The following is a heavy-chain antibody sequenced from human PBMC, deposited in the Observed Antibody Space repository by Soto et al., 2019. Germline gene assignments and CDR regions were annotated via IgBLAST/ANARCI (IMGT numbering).Heavy chain of an antibody. CDR3: AKDKVCSGGSCYYDY. CDR1: GFTFSSYT. Sequence: EVQLLEAGGDLIQPGGSLRLSCAASGFTFSSYTMTWVRQAPGKGLEWVSAINGGGGSTYYADSVKGRFTISRDNSKDTVYLQMNSLRAEDTAVYYCAKDKVCSGGSCYYDYWGQGTLVTVSS. D-gene: IGHD2-15*01. V-gene: IGHV3-23*01. J-gene: IGHJ4*02. CDR2: INGGGGST.